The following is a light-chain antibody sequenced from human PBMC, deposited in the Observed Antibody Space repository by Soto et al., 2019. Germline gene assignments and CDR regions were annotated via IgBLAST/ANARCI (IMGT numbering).Light chain of an antibody. J-gene: IGKJ2*01. CDR1: QSISSY. V-gene: IGKV1-39*01. Sequence: DIQMTQSPSSLSASVGDRVTITCRASQSISSYLHWYQQKPGKAHKLLIYAESSLQSGVPSRFSGSGSGTDFTLTISSLQPEDFATYSCQQSYSTPLYTFGQGTKLEIK. CDR3: QQSYSTPLYT. CDR2: AES.